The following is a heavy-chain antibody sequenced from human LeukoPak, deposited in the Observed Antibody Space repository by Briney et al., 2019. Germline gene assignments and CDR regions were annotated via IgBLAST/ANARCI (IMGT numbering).Heavy chain of an antibody. CDR1: GFIFSSYS. V-gene: IGHV3-9*01. Sequence: PGGSLRLSCAASGFIFSSYSMNWVRQAPGKGLEWVSGISWNSDNIVYADSVKGRFTISRDNAKNSLYLQMNSLRAEDTALYYCAKTVGRSYHNGGDYWGQGTLVTVSS. D-gene: IGHD3-10*01. CDR3: AKTVGRSYHNGGDY. CDR2: ISWNSDNI. J-gene: IGHJ4*02.